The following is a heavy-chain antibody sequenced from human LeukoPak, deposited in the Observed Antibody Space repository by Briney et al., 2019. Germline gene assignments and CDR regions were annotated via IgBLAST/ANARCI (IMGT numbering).Heavy chain of an antibody. V-gene: IGHV1-8*01. D-gene: IGHD6-13*01. J-gene: IGHJ4*02. CDR3: ARGFRIAAAGTSDFDY. CDR1: GYTFTSYD. Sequence: GPSVKLSCKASGYTFTSYDVNWVRQATGQGLEWMRWMNPNSGNTGYAQKFQGRVTITRHTTLRTANMELSSVRSEDTAVYYCARGFRIAAAGTSDFDYWGQGTLVTVSS. CDR2: MNPNSGNT.